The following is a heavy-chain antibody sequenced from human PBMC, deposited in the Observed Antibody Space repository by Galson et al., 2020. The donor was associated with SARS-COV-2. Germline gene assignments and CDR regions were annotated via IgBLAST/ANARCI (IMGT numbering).Heavy chain of an antibody. CDR3: VKWGSVSVPVALKEEGDP. J-gene: IGHJ5*02. D-gene: IGHD2-2*01. CDR2: ISSDGGNT. CDR1: GFTFSNYS. Sequence: GGSLSLSCSASGFTFSNYSMHWVRQAPGKGLEYVSAISSDGGNTYYADSVKGRFTISRDNSKNTLYLQMSSLRVEDSAFYYCVKWGSVSVPVALKEEGDPWGQGTLVTVSS. V-gene: IGHV3-64D*09.